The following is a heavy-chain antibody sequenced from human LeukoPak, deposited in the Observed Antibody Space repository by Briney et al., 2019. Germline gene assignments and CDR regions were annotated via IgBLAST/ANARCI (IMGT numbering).Heavy chain of an antibody. D-gene: IGHD6-19*01. CDR2: IYYSGSP. J-gene: IGHJ4*02. Sequence: PSETLSLTCTVSGGSISSSSYYWGWIRQPPGKGLEWIGSIYYSGSPYYNPSLKSRVTISVDTSKNQFSLKLSSVTAADTAVYYCARHTGIAVAGEFDYWGQGTLVTVSS. V-gene: IGHV4-39*01. CDR1: GGSISSSSYY. CDR3: ARHTGIAVAGEFDY.